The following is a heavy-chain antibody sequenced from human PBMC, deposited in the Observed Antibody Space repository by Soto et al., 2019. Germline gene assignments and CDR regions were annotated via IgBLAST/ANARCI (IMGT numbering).Heavy chain of an antibody. Sequence: GGSLRLSCTASGLTFSNYAMHRVLQAQGKGLEWMAVISYDGSNKYYADSVKGRFTISRDNSKKTLYLQMNSLRAEDTAVYYCAKDYHRLGIVVVPAAKAIDYWGQGTLVTVSS. V-gene: IGHV3-30*04. D-gene: IGHD2-2*01. CDR3: AKDYHRLGIVVVPAAKAIDY. CDR2: ISYDGSNK. CDR1: GLTFSNYA. J-gene: IGHJ4*02.